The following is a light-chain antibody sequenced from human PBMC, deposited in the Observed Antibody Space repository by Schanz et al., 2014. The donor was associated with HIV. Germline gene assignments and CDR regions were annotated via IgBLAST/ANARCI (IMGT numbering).Light chain of an antibody. CDR2: DVS. J-gene: IGLJ3*02. CDR1: SSDVGGYNF. V-gene: IGLV2-11*01. Sequence: QSALTQPASVSGSPGQSITISCTGTSSDVGGYNFVSWYQQHPGKAPKVIIYDVSKRPSGVPDRFSGSKSGNTASLTISGLQAEDEADYYCCSYAGSYTWVFGGGTKLTVL. CDR3: CSYAGSYTWV.